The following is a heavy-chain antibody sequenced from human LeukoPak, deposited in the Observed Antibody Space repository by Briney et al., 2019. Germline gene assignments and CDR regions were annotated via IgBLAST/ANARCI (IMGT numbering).Heavy chain of an antibody. CDR2: INPNTGDT. J-gene: IGHJ4*02. CDR3: AVAPGDY. Sequence: ASVKVSCKASGYTFTGYYMHWVRQAPGQRLEWMGWINPNTGDTHYAQKFQGRVTLTRDTSITTVYMELSRLTSDDTAIFYCAVAPGDYWGQGTLVTVSS. D-gene: IGHD2-21*01. V-gene: IGHV1-2*02. CDR1: GYTFTGYY.